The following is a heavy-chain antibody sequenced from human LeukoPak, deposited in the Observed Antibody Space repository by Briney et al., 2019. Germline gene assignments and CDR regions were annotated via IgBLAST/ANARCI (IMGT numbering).Heavy chain of an antibody. CDR1: GYTFTGYY. CDR2: INPNSGGT. J-gene: IGHJ6*03. V-gene: IGHV1-2*06. Sequence: APVKVSCKASGYTFTGYYMHWVRQAPGQGLEWMGRINPNSGGTNYAQKFQGRVTMTRDTSISTAYMELSRLRSDDTAVYYCASAPDYYYYMDVWGKGTTVTVSS. CDR3: ASAPDYYYYMDV.